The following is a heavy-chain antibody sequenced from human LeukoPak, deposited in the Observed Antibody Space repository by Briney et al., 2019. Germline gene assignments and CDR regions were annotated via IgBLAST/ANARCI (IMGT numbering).Heavy chain of an antibody. V-gene: IGHV4-34*01. Sequence: SETLSLTCAVYGGSFSGYYWSWFRQPPGKGLEWIGEINHSGSTNYNPSLKSRVTISVDTSKNQFSLKLSSVTAAATAVYYCARGKTGYNSKKNRFDPWGPGTPVTGSP. CDR2: INHSGST. CDR3: ARGKTGYNSKKNRFDP. CDR1: GGSFSGYY. J-gene: IGHJ5*02. D-gene: IGHD6-13*01.